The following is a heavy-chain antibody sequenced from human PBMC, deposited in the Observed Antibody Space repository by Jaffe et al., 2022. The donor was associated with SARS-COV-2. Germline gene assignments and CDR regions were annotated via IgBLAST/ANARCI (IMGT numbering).Heavy chain of an antibody. CDR3: ARITCSGGSCYSLSRGYFDY. V-gene: IGHV3-30-3*01. CDR2: ISYDGSNK. Sequence: QVQLVESGGGVVQPGRSLRLSCAASGFTFSSYAMHWVRQAPGKGLEWVAVISYDGSNKYYADSVKGRFTISRDNSKNTLYLQMNSLRAEDTAVYYCARITCSGGSCYSLSRGYFDYWGQGTLVTVSS. CDR1: GFTFSSYA. D-gene: IGHD2-15*01. J-gene: IGHJ4*02.